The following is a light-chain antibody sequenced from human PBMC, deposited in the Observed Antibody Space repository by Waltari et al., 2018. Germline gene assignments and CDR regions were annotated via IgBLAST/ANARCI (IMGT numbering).Light chain of an antibody. V-gene: IGKV1-9*01. Sequence: DIQLTQSPSFLSASVGDRVTITCRSSQGISSYLAWYQQKPGKAPKLLIHTASTLHSGVPSRFSGSGSGTEFTLTISSLQPEDFATYYCLQFNSFPLTFGGGTKVEIK. CDR2: TAS. CDR1: QGISSY. CDR3: LQFNSFPLT. J-gene: IGKJ4*01.